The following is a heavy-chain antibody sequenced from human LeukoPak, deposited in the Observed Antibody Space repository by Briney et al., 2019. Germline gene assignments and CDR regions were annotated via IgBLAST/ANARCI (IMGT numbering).Heavy chain of an antibody. V-gene: IGHV3-23*01. CDR2: ISSSGSST. CDR3: AKGGKDYDFWSGYYPGDY. D-gene: IGHD3-3*01. CDR1: GITFSTYA. Sequence: PGGSLRLSCVASGITFSTYAMSWVRQAPGKGLEWVSVISSSGSSTYYADSVKGRFTISRDNSKNTLYLQMNSLRAEDTAVYYCAKGGKDYDFWSGYYPGDYWGQGTLVTVSS. J-gene: IGHJ4*02.